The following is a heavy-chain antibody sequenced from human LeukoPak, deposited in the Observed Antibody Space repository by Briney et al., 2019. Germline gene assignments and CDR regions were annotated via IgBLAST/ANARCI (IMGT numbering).Heavy chain of an antibody. J-gene: IGHJ4*02. V-gene: IGHV3-7*04. CDR3: ARGITMAN. CDR1: GFTFSNYW. D-gene: IGHD3-10*01. CDR2: IKQDGSER. Sequence: GVSLRLFCAASGFTFSNYWMTWVRQAPGKGLEWVANIKQDGSERDYVDSVKGRFTISRDDAKNSLYLQMNSLRAEDTAVYYCARGITMANWGQGTLVTVSS.